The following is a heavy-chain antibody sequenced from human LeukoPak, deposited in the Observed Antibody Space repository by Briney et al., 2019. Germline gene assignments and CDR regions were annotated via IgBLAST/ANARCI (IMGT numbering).Heavy chain of an antibody. CDR2: INHSEST. D-gene: IGHD6-19*01. CDR1: GGSFSGYY. J-gene: IGHJ4*02. Sequence: SSETLSLTCAVYGGSFSGYYWSWIRQPPGKGLEWIGEINHSESTNYNPSLKSRVTISVDTSKNQFSLKLSSVTAADTAVYYCARGRNGYSSGWYVYWGQGTLVTVSS. CDR3: ARGRNGYSSGWYVY. V-gene: IGHV4-34*01.